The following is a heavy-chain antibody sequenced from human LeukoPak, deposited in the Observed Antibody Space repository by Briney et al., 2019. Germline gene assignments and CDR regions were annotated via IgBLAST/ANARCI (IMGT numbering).Heavy chain of an antibody. V-gene: IGHV3-23*01. D-gene: IGHD1-26*01. Sequence: GGSLRLSCAASGFTFSSYAMSWVRQAPGKGLEWASAISGSGGSTYYADSVKGRFTISRDNSKNTLYLQMNSLRAEDTAVYYCAKLIVGATDFDYWGQGTLVTVSS. J-gene: IGHJ4*02. CDR2: ISGSGGST. CDR3: AKLIVGATDFDY. CDR1: GFTFSSYA.